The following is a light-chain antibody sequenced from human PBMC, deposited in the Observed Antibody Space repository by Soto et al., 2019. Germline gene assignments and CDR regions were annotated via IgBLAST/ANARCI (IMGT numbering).Light chain of an antibody. J-gene: IGKJ2*01. V-gene: IGKV1-5*01. CDR1: QSVSRR. CDR2: DAS. Sequence: DIQITQSPSTLSASVGDRITITCRASQSVSRRLAWFQQKPGKAPKLLIYDASSLESGVPSRFSGRGSGTKFTLTISSLQPDDCATYYCHTYNSYSLHTFGQGTKVDIK. CDR3: HTYNSYSLHT.